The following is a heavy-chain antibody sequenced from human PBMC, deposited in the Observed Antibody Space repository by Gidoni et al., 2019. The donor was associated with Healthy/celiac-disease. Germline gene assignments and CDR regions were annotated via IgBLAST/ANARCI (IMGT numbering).Heavy chain of an antibody. CDR2: INAGNGNT. V-gene: IGHV1-3*01. Sequence: QVQLVQSGAEVKKPGASVKVSCKASGYTFTSYAMHWVRQAPGQRLEWMGWINAGNGNTKYSQKFQGRVTITRDTSASTAYMELSSLRSEDTAVYYCARAWVVPAAPMDVWGKGTTVTVSS. CDR1: GYTFTSYA. J-gene: IGHJ6*03. D-gene: IGHD2-2*01. CDR3: ARAWVVPAAPMDV.